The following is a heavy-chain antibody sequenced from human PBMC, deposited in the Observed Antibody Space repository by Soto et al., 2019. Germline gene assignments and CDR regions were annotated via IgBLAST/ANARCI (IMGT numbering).Heavy chain of an antibody. CDR3: ANSVSARAFDY. J-gene: IGHJ4*02. V-gene: IGHV4-31*03. Sequence: PSETLSLTCTVSGGSISSGGYYWSWIRQHPGKGLEWIGYIYYSGSTYYNPSLKSRVTISVDTSKNQFSLKLSSVTAADTAVYYCANSVSARAFDYWGQGTLVTVSS. CDR1: GGSISSGGYY. D-gene: IGHD3-10*01. CDR2: IYYSGST.